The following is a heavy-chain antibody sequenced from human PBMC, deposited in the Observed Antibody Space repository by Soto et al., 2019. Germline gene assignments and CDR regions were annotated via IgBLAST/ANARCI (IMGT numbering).Heavy chain of an antibody. V-gene: IGHV1-3*01. CDR1: GYTVTSYA. CDR3: ARSYPGVTIFGVVITFPPNFDY. D-gene: IGHD3-3*01. CDR2: INAGNGNT. J-gene: IGHJ4*02. Sequence: ASVKVSCKASGYTVTSYAMHWVRQAPGQMLEWMGWINAGNGNTKYSQKFQGRVTITRDTSASTAYMELSSLRSEDTAVYYCARSYPGVTIFGVVITFPPNFDYWGQGTLVTVSS.